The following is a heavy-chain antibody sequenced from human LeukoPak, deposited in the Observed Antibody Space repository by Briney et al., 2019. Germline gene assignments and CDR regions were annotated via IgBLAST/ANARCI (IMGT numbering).Heavy chain of an antibody. V-gene: IGHV3-30*04. J-gene: IGHJ3*02. CDR1: GFTFSSYA. D-gene: IGHD3-22*01. Sequence: GGSLRLSCAASGFTFSSYAMHWVRQAPGKGLEWVAVISYDGSNKYYADSVKGRFTISRDNAKNSLYLQMNSLRAEDTAVYYCARGLTDYYDSSGYYGGPDAFDIWGQGTIVTVSS. CDR2: ISYDGSNK. CDR3: ARGLTDYYDSSGYYGGPDAFDI.